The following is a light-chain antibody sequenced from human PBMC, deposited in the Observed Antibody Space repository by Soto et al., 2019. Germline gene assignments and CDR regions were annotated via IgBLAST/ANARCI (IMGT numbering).Light chain of an antibody. CDR1: QGIRND. V-gene: IGKV1-17*01. CDR2: DAS. Sequence: DIQMTQSPSSLSASVGDRVTITCRASQGIRNDLGWYQQKPGKAPKLLIYDASSLESGVPSRFSGSGSGTDFTLTINSLEAEDFAVYYCQQRSDWPPTFGGGTKVDIK. J-gene: IGKJ4*01. CDR3: QQRSDWPPT.